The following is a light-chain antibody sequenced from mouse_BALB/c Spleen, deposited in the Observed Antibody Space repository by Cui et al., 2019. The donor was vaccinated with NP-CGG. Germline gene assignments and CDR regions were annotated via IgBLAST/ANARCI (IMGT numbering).Light chain of an antibody. CDR2: GTN. Sequence: QTVVPLRSALTTPHGKTVTLTCRSSTGAVTTSNYGNWVQEKPDHLFTGLIGGTNNRAPGVPARFSGSLIGDKAALTITGAQTEDEAIYFCALWYSNHWVFGGGTKLTVL. CDR3: ALWYSNHWV. V-gene: IGLV1*01. CDR1: TGAVTTSNY. J-gene: IGLJ1*01.